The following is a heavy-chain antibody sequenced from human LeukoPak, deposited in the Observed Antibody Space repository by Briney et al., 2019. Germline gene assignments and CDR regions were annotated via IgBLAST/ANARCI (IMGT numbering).Heavy chain of an antibody. CDR1: GFTFNSYV. J-gene: IGHJ4*02. D-gene: IGHD5-18*01. Sequence: GGSLRLSCAASGFTFNSYVMSWVRQAPGKGLEWVSAISGSNVSTYYADSVKGRFTISRDNAKNTLYLQMNSLRAEDTAVYYCARENGYSYGDDFDYWGQGTLVTVSS. CDR3: ARENGYSYGDDFDY. V-gene: IGHV3-23*01. CDR2: ISGSNVST.